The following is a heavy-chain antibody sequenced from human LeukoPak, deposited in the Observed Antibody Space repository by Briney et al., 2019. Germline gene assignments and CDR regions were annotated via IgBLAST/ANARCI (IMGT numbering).Heavy chain of an antibody. D-gene: IGHD2-21*02. J-gene: IGHJ3*02. CDR1: GFTVSSDY. CDR3: ASRHIVVVTAGDAFDI. V-gene: IGHV3-66*01. CDR2: IYSGGST. Sequence: GGSLRLSCAASGFTVSSDYMTWVRQAPGKGLEWVSVIYSGGSTYYADSVKGRFTISRDNSKNTLYLQMNSLRAEDTAVYYCASRHIVVVTAGDAFDIWGQGTMVTVSS.